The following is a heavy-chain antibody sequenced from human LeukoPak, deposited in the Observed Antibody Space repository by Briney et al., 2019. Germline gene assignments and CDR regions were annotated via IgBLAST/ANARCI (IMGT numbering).Heavy chain of an antibody. CDR1: GDSMSSYY. D-gene: IGHD3-10*01. J-gene: IGHJ6*02. V-gene: IGHV4-59*08. CDR2: ISYSGST. CDR3: ARRSGYYYGMDV. Sequence: PSETLSLACTVSGDSMSSYYWSWIRQPPGKGLEYIGHISYSGSTDYNPSLKSRVIISVDTSKNQFSLKLSSVTAADTAVYYCARRSGYYYGMDVWGQGTTVTVSS.